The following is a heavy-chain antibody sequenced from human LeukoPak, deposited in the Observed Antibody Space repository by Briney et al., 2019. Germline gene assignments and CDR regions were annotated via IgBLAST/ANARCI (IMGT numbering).Heavy chain of an antibody. CDR1: GYTFSNYG. D-gene: IGHD1-1*01. Sequence: ASVKVSCKASGYTFSNYGVSWVRQAPGQGLQWMGCISTDNGDTKYAQEFQGRVTMTKDTFSSTAYMELRSLRYDDTAIYYCARDIPHQKGDQLPQDGFYVWGQGTMVTVSS. J-gene: IGHJ3*01. V-gene: IGHV1-18*01. CDR3: ARDIPHQKGDQLPQDGFYV. CDR2: ISTDNGDT.